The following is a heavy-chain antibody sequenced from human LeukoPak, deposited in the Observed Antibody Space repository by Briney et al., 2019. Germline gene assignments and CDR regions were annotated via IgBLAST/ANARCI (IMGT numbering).Heavy chain of an antibody. V-gene: IGHV3-15*01. D-gene: IGHD6-19*01. CDR1: GFTFSNAW. CDR2: IKSKTDGGTT. CDR3: TGGSSGWYYYYGMDV. Sequence: GGSLRLSCAASGFTFSNAWMSWVRQAPGKGLEWVGRIKSKTDGGTTDYAAPVKGRFTISRDDSKNTLYLQMNSLKTEDTAVYYCTGGSSGWYYYYGMDVWGQGTTVTVSS. J-gene: IGHJ6*02.